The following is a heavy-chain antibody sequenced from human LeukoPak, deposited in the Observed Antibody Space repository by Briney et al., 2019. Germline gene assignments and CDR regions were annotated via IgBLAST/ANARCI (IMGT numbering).Heavy chain of an antibody. CDR1: DGSISSGYYY. CDR2: IYYSGTT. D-gene: IGHD1-1*01. J-gene: IGHJ4*02. CDR3: ARDRGTWNDDGFDY. V-gene: IGHV4-39*02. Sequence: SETLSLTCSVSDGSISSGYYYWAWIRQPPGKGPEWIGSIYYSGTTYPNPSLKSRVTISVDTSKNQFSLKLSSVTAADTAVYYCARDRGTWNDDGFDYWGQGTLVTVSS.